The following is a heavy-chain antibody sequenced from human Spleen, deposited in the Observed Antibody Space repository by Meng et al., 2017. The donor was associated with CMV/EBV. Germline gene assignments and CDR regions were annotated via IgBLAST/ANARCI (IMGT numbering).Heavy chain of an antibody. CDR2: ISSGGNTI. CDR1: GFNFRAYS. J-gene: IGHJ3*02. V-gene: IGHV3-48*04. Sequence: GESLKISCASSGFNFRAYSMNWVRQAPGRGLEWVSYISSGGNTIYYADSVKGRFTISRDNAKNSLYLQMNSLRAEDTAVYYCARETGCSSTSCYYAFDIWGQGTMVTVSS. D-gene: IGHD2-2*01. CDR3: ARETGCSSTSCYYAFDI.